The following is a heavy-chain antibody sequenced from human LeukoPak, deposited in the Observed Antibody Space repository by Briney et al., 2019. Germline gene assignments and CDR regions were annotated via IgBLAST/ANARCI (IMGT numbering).Heavy chain of an antibody. CDR2: INHSGST. CDR3: ASGIAARPWYFDY. J-gene: IGHJ4*02. V-gene: IGHV4-34*01. CDR1: GGSFSGCY. Sequence: PSETLSLTCAVYGGSFSGCYWSWIRQPPGKGLEWIGEINHSGSTNYNPSLKSRVTISVDTSKNQFSLKLSSVTAADTAVYYCASGIAARPWYFDYWGQGTLVTVSS. D-gene: IGHD6-6*01.